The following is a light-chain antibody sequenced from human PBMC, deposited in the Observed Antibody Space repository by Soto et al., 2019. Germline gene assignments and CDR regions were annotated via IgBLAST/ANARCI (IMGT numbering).Light chain of an antibody. J-gene: IGLJ2*01. Sequence: QSVLTQPPSASGTPGQRVTISCSGSSSNIGSSSVNWYQQLPGTAPKLLIYIDSQRPSGVPGRFSGSKSGTSASLAISGLQSEDDADYFCAAWDDSLNGVVFGGGTKLTVL. V-gene: IGLV1-44*01. CDR1: SSNIGSSS. CDR3: AAWDDSLNGVV. CDR2: IDS.